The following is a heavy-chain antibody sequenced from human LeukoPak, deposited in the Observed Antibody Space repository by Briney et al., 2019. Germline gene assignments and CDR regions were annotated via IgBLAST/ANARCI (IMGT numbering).Heavy chain of an antibody. CDR1: GFPFSTYD. CDR3: ARGGSYFDISGYYFY. D-gene: IGHD3-22*01. J-gene: IGHJ4*02. V-gene: IGHV3-66*01. Sequence: PGGSLRLSCAGSGFPFSTYDMTWVRQAPGAGLEWVSIIYSGGSTSYADSVKGRFTISRDNSKNTLYLQMNSLRTEDTAVYYCARGGSYFDISGYYFYWGQGTLVTVSS. CDR2: IYSGGST.